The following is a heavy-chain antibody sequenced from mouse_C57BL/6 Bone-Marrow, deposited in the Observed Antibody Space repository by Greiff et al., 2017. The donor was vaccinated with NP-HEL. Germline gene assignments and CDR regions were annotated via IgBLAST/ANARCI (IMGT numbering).Heavy chain of an antibody. CDR1: GYTFTDYY. J-gene: IGHJ3*01. CDR3: ARPHGSRTWFAY. CDR2: INPYNGGT. D-gene: IGHD1-1*01. Sequence: VQLQQSGPVLVKPGASVKMSCKASGYTFTDYYMNWVKQSHGKSLEWIGVINPYNGGTSYNQKFKGKATLTVDKSSSTAYMELNSLTSEDSAVYYCARPHGSRTWFAYWGQGTLVTVSA. V-gene: IGHV1-19*01.